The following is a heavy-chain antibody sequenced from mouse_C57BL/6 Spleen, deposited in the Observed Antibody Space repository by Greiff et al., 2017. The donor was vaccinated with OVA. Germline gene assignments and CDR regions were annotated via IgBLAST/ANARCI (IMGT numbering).Heavy chain of an antibody. J-gene: IGHJ2*01. V-gene: IGHV5-4*03. CDR1: GFTFSSYA. CDR2: ISDGGSYT. Sequence: EVKVVESGGGLVKPGGSLKLSCAASGFTFSSYAMSWVRQTPEKRLEWVATISDGGSYTYYPDNVKGRFTISRDKAKNTLYLQMSHLESEDTAMYYCARTGHFDYWGQGTTLTVSS. D-gene: IGHD4-1*01. CDR3: ARTGHFDY.